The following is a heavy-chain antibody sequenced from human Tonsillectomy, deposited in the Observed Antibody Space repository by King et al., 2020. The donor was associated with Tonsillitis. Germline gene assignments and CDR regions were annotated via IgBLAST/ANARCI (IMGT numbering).Heavy chain of an antibody. V-gene: IGHV2-5*01. CDR1: GFSLSTSGVG. CDR2: IYWNDDK. CDR3: AHLRGDIVVVVAATYNWFDP. J-gene: IGHJ5*02. D-gene: IGHD2-15*01. Sequence: ITLKESGPTLVKPTQTLTLTCTFSGFSLSTSGVGVGWIRQPPGKALEWLALIYWNDDKRYSPSLKSRLTITKDTSKNQVVLTMTNMDPVDTATYSCAHLRGDIVVVVAATYNWFDPWGQGTLVTVSS.